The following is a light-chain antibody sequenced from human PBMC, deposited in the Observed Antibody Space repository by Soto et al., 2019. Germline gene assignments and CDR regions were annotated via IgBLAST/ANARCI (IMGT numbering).Light chain of an antibody. CDR3: SSYTSSLPI. J-gene: IGLJ2*01. Sequence: QSALTQPPSVSGSPGQSVTISCTGTSSDVGSYNRVSWYQQPPGTAPKLMIYEVSNRPSGVPDRFSGSKSGNTASLTISGLQAEDEADYYCSSYTSSLPIFGGGTQLTVL. CDR2: EVS. V-gene: IGLV2-18*02. CDR1: SSDVGSYNR.